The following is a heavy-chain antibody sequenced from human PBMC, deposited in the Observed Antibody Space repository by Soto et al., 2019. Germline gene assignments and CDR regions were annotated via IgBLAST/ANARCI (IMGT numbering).Heavy chain of an antibody. Sequence: GGSLRLSCAASGFTFSSYAMHWVRQAPGKGLEWVAVISYDGSNKYYADSVKGRFTISRDNSKNTLYLQMNSLRAEDTAVYYCAKDRRVVAVAAPFDYWGQGTLVTVSS. CDR3: AKDRRVVAVAAPFDY. J-gene: IGHJ4*02. D-gene: IGHD6-19*01. CDR1: GFTFSSYA. V-gene: IGHV3-30-3*01. CDR2: ISYDGSNK.